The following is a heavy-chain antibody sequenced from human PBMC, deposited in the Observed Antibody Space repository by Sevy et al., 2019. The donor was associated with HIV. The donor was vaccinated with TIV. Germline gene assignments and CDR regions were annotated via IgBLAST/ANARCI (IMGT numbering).Heavy chain of an antibody. Sequence: SETLSLTCTVSGGSISSYYWSWIRQPPGKGLEWIGYIYYSGSTNYNPSLKSRVTISVDTSKNQFPLRLSSVTAADTAVYYCARETERDAFDIWGQGTMVTVSS. CDR1: GGSISSYY. CDR2: IYYSGST. CDR3: ARETERDAFDI. V-gene: IGHV4-59*01. J-gene: IGHJ3*02.